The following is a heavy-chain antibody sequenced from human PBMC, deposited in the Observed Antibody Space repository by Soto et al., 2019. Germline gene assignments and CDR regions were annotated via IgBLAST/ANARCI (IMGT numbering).Heavy chain of an antibody. V-gene: IGHV1-2*02. Sequence: ASVKVSCKASGYTFTGYYMPWVRQAPGQGLEWMGWINPNSGGTNDAQKFQGRVTMTRDTSISTAYMELSRLRSDDTAVYYCARDGSLWFGELYKRPYWGQGTLVTVSS. CDR1: GYTFTGYY. D-gene: IGHD3-10*01. CDR2: INPNSGGT. J-gene: IGHJ4*02. CDR3: ARDGSLWFGELYKRPY.